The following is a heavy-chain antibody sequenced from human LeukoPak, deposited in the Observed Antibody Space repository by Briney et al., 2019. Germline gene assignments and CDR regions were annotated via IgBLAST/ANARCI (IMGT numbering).Heavy chain of an antibody. V-gene: IGHV1-8*01. J-gene: IGHJ6*03. CDR3: ARSRHYYYYMDV. CDR2: MNPNSGNT. Sequence: ASVKVSCKASGYTFTSYDINWVRQATGQGLEWMGWMNPNSGNTGYAQKFQGRVTMTRNTSISTAYMELSSLRSEETAVYYCARSRHYYYYMDVWGKGTTVTISS. CDR1: GYTFTSYD.